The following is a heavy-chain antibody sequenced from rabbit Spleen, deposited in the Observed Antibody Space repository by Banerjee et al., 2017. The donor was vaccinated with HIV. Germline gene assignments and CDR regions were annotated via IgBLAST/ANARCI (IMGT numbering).Heavy chain of an antibody. V-gene: IGHV1S40*01. D-gene: IGHD2-1*01. J-gene: IGHJ4*01. CDR1: GFSFSSTYY. CDR2: IYGGSSGST. Sequence: QSLEESGGDLVKPGASLTLTCTASGFSFSSTYYMCWVRQAPGKGLEWIACIYGGSSGSTAYANWAKGRFTISKTASTTVTLQMTSLTAADTATYFCARGVYDDYDTYYFDLWGQGTLVTVS. CDR3: ARGVYDDYDTYYFDL.